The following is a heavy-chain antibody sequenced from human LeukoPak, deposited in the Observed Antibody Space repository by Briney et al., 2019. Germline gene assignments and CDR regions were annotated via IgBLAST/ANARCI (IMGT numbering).Heavy chain of an antibody. Sequence: PGGSLRLSCAASGFTFSSYSMNWVRQAPGKGLEWVSSISSSSSYIYYADSVKGRFTISRDNAKNSLYLQMNSLRAEDTAVYYCARAEEGYYYYMDVWGKGTTVTVSS. CDR2: ISSSSSYI. CDR3: ARAEEGYYYYMDV. V-gene: IGHV3-21*01. J-gene: IGHJ6*03. CDR1: GFTFSSYS.